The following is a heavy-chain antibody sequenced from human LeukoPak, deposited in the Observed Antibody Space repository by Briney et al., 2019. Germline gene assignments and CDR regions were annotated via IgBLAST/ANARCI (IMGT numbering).Heavy chain of an antibody. CDR2: IYYSGST. V-gene: IGHV4-59*01. CDR3: ARADYYGSGSYLQNFDY. CDR1: GGSISSYY. D-gene: IGHD3-10*01. J-gene: IGHJ4*02. Sequence: PSETLSLTCTVSGGSISSYYWSWIRQPPGKGLEWIGYIYYSGSTNYNPSLKSRVTISVDTSKNQFSLKLSSVTAADTAVYYCARADYYGSGSYLQNFDYWGQGTLVTVS.